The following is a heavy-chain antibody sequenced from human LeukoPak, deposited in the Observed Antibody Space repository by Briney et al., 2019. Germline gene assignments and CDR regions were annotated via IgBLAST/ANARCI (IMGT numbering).Heavy chain of an antibody. D-gene: IGHD7-27*01. V-gene: IGHV3-30*01. J-gene: IGHJ4*02. CDR3: ARDLTGGGYFFDY. Sequence: PGGSLRLSCAASGFTFSSYAMHWVRQAPGKGLEWVAVISYDGSNKYYADSVKGRFTISRDNSKNTLYLQMNSLRAEDTAVYYCARDLTGGGYFFDYWGQGTLVTVSS. CDR1: GFTFSSYA. CDR2: ISYDGSNK.